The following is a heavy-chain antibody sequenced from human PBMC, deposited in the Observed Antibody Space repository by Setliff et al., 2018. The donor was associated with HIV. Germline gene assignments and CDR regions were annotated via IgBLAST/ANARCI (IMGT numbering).Heavy chain of an antibody. CDR3: ASRVYYYDESRTLREEGFVP. J-gene: IGHJ5*02. D-gene: IGHD3-22*01. CDR2: IHYNEKT. CDR1: GGSISNSRYY. Sequence: SETLSLTCAVSGGSISNSRYYWAWIRQPPGRGLEYIGSIHYNEKTYYNPSLKSRVTISIDTSKNQFSLNLTSVTAADTAVYYCASRVYYYDESRTLREEGFVPWGQGTLVTVSS. V-gene: IGHV4-39*01.